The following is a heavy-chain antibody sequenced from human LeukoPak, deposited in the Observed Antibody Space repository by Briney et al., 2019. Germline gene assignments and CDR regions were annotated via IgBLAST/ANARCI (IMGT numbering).Heavy chain of an antibody. CDR1: GITFSSYT. V-gene: IGHV3-64*01. J-gene: IGHJ3*02. CDR3: ARDPSSSGRYGAFDI. CDR2: ISSKGETT. D-gene: IGHD6-19*01. Sequence: GGSLRLSCAASGITFSSYTMHWVRQAPGKGLECVSVISSKGETTNYANSVKGRFTISRDNSKNTLYLQMESLRAEDMAVYYCARDPSSSGRYGAFDIWGQGTMVTVSS.